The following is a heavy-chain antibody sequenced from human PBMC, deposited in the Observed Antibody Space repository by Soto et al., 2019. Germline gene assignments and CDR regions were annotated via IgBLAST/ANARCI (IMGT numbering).Heavy chain of an antibody. J-gene: IGHJ5*02. CDR2: IYTSGST. CDR3: AGGWFSDWFDP. Sequence: PSETLSLTCTDSGGSISSYYWSWIRQPAGKGLEWIGRIYTSGSTNYNPSLKSRVTMSVGTSKNQFSLKLSSVTAADTAVYYCAGGWFSDWFDPWGQGTLVTVSS. V-gene: IGHV4-4*07. CDR1: GGSISSYY. D-gene: IGHD6-19*01.